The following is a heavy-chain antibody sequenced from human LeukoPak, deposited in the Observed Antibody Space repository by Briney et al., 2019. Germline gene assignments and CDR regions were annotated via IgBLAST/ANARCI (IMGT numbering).Heavy chain of an antibody. J-gene: IGHJ6*03. CDR3: ARVGAARYYYYYMDV. D-gene: IGHD2-15*01. V-gene: IGHV3-7*01. Sequence: GGSRRLSCAAAGFTFSSYWMSWVRQAPGKGREWVANIKQDGSEKYYVDSVKGRFTISRDNTKNSLYLQMNSLRAEDTAVYYCARVGAARYYYYYMDVWGKGATVTVSS. CDR1: GFTFSSYW. CDR2: IKQDGSEK.